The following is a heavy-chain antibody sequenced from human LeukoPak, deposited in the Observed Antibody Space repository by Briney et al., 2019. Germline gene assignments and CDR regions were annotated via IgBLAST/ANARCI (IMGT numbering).Heavy chain of an antibody. CDR2: ISYDGSNK. Sequence: GRSLRLSCAASGFTFSSYAMHWVRQAPGKGLEWVAVISYDGSNKYYADSVKGRFTISRANSKNTLYLQMNSLRAEDTAVYYCARDASLRTYYYDSSGYWGAFDIWGQGTMVTVSS. J-gene: IGHJ3*02. CDR1: GFTFSSYA. D-gene: IGHD3-22*01. CDR3: ARDASLRTYYYDSSGYWGAFDI. V-gene: IGHV3-30*04.